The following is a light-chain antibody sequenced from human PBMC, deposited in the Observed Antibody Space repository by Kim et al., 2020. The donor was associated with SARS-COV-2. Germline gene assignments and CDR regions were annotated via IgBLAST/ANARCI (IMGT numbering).Light chain of an antibody. CDR3: QVWDSSSDHRVV. CDR1: SNGSRW. V-gene: IGLV3-21*04. Sequence: GRTARVTWGGSSNGSRWGHWYQGKRGQEPVLVISYDSERPAGIPERFSGSNAGTTATLTISRVEAGDEADYYCQVWDSSSDHRVVFGGGTQLTVL. J-gene: IGLJ2*01. CDR2: YDS.